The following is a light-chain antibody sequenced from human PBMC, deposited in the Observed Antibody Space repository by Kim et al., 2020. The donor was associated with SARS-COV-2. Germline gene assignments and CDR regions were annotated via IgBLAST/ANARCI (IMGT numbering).Light chain of an antibody. CDR2: SNN. CDR3: AAWDASLNGVV. CDR1: SSSIGSNT. V-gene: IGLV1-44*01. Sequence: ELTQPPSASGTPGQRVTISCSGSSSSIGSNTVSWYQQLPGTAPKLLIYSNNQRPSGVPDRFSVSKSGTSASLAISGLQSEDEADYYCAAWDASLNGVVFGGGTQLTVL. J-gene: IGLJ2*01.